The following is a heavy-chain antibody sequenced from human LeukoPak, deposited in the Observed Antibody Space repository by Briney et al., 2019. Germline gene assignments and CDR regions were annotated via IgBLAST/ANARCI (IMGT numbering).Heavy chain of an antibody. Sequence: GGSLRLSCAASGFTFSSYGMSWVRQAPGKGLEWVSAISGSGGSTYYADSVKGRFTISRDNSKNTLYLQMNSLRAEGTAVYYCAKVGYCSGGSCYSLSYWGQGTLVTVSS. CDR2: ISGSGGST. V-gene: IGHV3-23*01. J-gene: IGHJ4*02. CDR1: GFTFSSYG. CDR3: AKVGYCSGGSCYSLSY. D-gene: IGHD2-15*01.